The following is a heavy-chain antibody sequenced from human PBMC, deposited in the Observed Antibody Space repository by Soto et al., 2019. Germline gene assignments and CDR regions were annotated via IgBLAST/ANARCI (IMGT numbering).Heavy chain of an antibody. J-gene: IGHJ4*02. V-gene: IGHV3-30-3*01. Sequence: PGGSLRLSCAASGFTFSSYAMHWVRQALGKGLEWVAVISYDGSNKYYADSVKGRFTISRDNSKNTLYLQMNSLRAEDTAVYYCARDRVGYSNYESLFDYWGQGTLVTVSS. CDR2: ISYDGSNK. CDR1: GFTFSSYA. CDR3: ARDRVGYSNYESLFDY. D-gene: IGHD4-4*01.